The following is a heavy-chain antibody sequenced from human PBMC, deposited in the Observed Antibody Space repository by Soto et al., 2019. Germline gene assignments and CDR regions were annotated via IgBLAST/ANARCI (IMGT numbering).Heavy chain of an antibody. Sequence: QVRLVQSGGGVVQPGRSLTLSCAASGYSITHNGMHWVRQAPGKGLEWVALIWVHGTEQYYADSVKGRFTVSRDTSTNTVYLQMSSLRAEDTARYYSGKDIRSGGIDYWGQGTLVTVSS. CDR3: GKDIRSGGIDY. CDR1: GYSITHNG. V-gene: IGHV3-33*06. J-gene: IGHJ4*02. CDR2: IWVHGTEQ. D-gene: IGHD1-1*01.